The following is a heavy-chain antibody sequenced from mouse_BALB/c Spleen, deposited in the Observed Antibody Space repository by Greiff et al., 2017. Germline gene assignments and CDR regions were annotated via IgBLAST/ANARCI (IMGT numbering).Heavy chain of an antibody. D-gene: IGHD2-4*01. Sequence: VQLKESGPGLVKPSQSLSLTCSVTGYSITSGYYWNWIRQFPGNKLEWMGYISYDGSNNYNPSLKNRISITRDTSKNQFFLKLNSVTTEDTATYYCAREGDYDGIYFDYWGQGTTLTVSS. CDR3: AREGDYDGIYFDY. J-gene: IGHJ2*01. V-gene: IGHV3-6*02. CDR2: ISYDGSN. CDR1: GYSITSGYY.